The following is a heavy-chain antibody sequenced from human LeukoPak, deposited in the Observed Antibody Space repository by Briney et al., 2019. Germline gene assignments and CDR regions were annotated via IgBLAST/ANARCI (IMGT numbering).Heavy chain of an antibody. CDR1: GNTFTSYG. Sequence: ASVKVSCKASGNTFTSYGISWVRQAPGQGLECMGWISAYNGNTNYAQKLQGRVTMTTDTSTSTAYMELRSLRSDDTAVYYCARLYDILTGYYTQPGLSSLDYWGQGTLVTVSS. CDR2: ISAYNGNT. D-gene: IGHD3-9*01. V-gene: IGHV1-18*01. CDR3: ARLYDILTGYYTQPGLSSLDY. J-gene: IGHJ4*02.